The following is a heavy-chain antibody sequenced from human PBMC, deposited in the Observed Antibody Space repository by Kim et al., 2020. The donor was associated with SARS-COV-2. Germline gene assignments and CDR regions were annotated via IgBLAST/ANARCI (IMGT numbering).Heavy chain of an antibody. D-gene: IGHD3-3*02. V-gene: IGHV3-73*01. CDR3: TRIPGTIVAFLEDVDV. Sequence: GGSLRLSCAASGFTFSDYPIHWVRQASGKGLEWFGRIRSKGYIYATAYAASVKCRFTISRDDSESTAYLQMNSLKTEDTAGYYCTRIPGTIVAFLEDVDV. J-gene: IGHJ3*01. CDR2: IRSKGYIYAT. CDR1: GFTFSDYP.